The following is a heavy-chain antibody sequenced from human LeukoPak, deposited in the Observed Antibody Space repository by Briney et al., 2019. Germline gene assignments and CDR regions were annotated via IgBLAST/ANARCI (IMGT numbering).Heavy chain of an antibody. CDR3: AKDGGDY. J-gene: IGHJ4*02. CDR2: ISGGGGST. CDR1: GFTFTSYS. Sequence: GGSLRLSCAASGFTFTSYSMNWVRQAPGKGLEWVSTISGGGGSTYYADSVKGRFTISRDNSKNTLYLQMNSLRAEDTAVYYCAKDGGDYWGQGTLVTVSS. V-gene: IGHV3-23*01. D-gene: IGHD3-16*01.